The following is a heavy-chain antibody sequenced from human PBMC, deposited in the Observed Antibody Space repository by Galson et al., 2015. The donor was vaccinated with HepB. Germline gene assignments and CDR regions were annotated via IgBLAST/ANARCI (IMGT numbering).Heavy chain of an antibody. CDR3: ARGYGYNFDYAFNI. Sequence: SVKVSCKASGYTFTTYAIHWVRQAPGQRLEWMGWISAGNGNANYSRRFQGRVTITRDTSAITAYMELNSLKSEDTAIYYCARGYGYNFDYAFNIWGQGTMVTVSS. CDR1: GYTFTTYA. J-gene: IGHJ3*02. CDR2: ISAGNGNA. D-gene: IGHD4-23*01. V-gene: IGHV1-3*01.